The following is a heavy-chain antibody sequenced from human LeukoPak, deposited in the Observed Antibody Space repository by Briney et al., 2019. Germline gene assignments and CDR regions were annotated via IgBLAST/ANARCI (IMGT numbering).Heavy chain of an antibody. CDR2: ISSSSSYI. CDR3: ARDSYTSVVAQDY. Sequence: PGGSLRLSCAASGFTFSSYSMNWVRQAPGTGLEWVSSISSSSSYIYYADSVKGRFTISRDNAKNSLYLQMNSLRAEDTAVYYCARDSYTSVVAQDYWGQGTLVTVSS. J-gene: IGHJ4*02. D-gene: IGHD2-2*01. CDR1: GFTFSSYS. V-gene: IGHV3-21*01.